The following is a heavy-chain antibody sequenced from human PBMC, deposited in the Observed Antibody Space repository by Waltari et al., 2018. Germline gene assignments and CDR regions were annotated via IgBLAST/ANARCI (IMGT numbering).Heavy chain of an antibody. V-gene: IGHV1-18*01. Sequence: QVQLVQSGAEVKKPGASVKVSCKASGYTFTSYGISWVRQAPGQGLEWMGWISAYNGNTNDAQKLQGRVTMTTDTSTSTAYMELRSLRAEDTAIYYCARDRGVGGGMGWFDPWGQGSLVTVSS. J-gene: IGHJ5*02. CDR3: ARDRGVGGGMGWFDP. CDR1: GYTFTSYG. D-gene: IGHD1-26*01. CDR2: ISAYNGNT.